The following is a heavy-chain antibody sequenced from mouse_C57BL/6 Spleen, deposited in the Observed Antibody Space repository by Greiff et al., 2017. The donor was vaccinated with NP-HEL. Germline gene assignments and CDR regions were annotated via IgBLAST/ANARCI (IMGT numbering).Heavy chain of an antibody. J-gene: IGHJ3*01. V-gene: IGHV1-9*01. Sequence: QVQLQQSGAELMKPGASVKLSCKATGYTFTGYWIEWVKQRPGHGLEWIGEILPGSGSTNYNEKFKGKATFTADTSSNTAYMQLSSLTTEDSAIYYGATIKLVVKEDWFAYWGQGTLVTVSA. CDR3: ATIKLVVKEDWFAY. D-gene: IGHD1-3*01. CDR2: ILPGSGST. CDR1: GYTFTGYW.